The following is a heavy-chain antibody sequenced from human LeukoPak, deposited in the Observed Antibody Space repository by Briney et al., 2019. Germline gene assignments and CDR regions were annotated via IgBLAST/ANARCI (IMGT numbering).Heavy chain of an antibody. CDR1: GGSISSGGYY. V-gene: IGHV4-61*02. CDR3: ARVYGGYSGYGGYDY. CDR2: IYTSGST. Sequence: PSQTLSLTCTVSGGSISSGGYYWSWIRQPAGKGLEWIGRIYTSGSTNYNPSLKSRVTMSVDTSKNQFSLKLSSVTAADTAVYYCARVYGGYSGYGGYDYWGQGTLVTVSS. D-gene: IGHD5-12*01. J-gene: IGHJ4*02.